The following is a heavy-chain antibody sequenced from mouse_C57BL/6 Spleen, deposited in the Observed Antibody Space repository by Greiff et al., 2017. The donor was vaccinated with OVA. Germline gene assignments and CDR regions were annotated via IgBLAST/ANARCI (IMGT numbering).Heavy chain of an antibody. CDR1: GYAFSSSW. Sequence: VKLQESGPELVKPGASVKISCKASGYAFSSSWMNWVKQRPGKGLEWIGRIYPGDGDTNYNGKFKGKATLTADKSSSTAYMQLSSLTSEDSAVYFCARDDYGYAMDYWGQGTSVTVSS. CDR3: ARDDYGYAMDY. CDR2: IYPGDGDT. D-gene: IGHD2-4*01. V-gene: IGHV1-82*01. J-gene: IGHJ4*01.